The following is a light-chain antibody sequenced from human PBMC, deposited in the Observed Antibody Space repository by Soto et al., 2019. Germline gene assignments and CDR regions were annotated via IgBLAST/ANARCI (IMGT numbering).Light chain of an antibody. V-gene: IGLV1-47*02. CDR2: NND. Sequence: QSVLTQPPSASGTPGQRVTFSCSGSSSNIGRNYVCWYQQFPGAAPKLLIYNNDQRPSGVPDRFSGSKSGASASLAISGLRSEDEADYYCATWDDSLLSVVFGGGIKVTVL. CDR3: ATWDDSLLSVV. J-gene: IGLJ2*01. CDR1: SSNIGRNY.